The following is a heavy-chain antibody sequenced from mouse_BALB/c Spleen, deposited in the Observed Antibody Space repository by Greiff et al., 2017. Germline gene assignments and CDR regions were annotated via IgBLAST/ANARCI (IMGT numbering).Heavy chain of an antibody. Sequence: EVQLQQSGAELVKPGASVKLSCTASGFNIKDTYMHWVKQRPEQGLEWIGRIDPANGNTKYDPKFQGKATITADTSSNTAYLQLSSLTSEDTAVYYCARDYYCSDFDYWGQGTTLTVSS. CDR1: GFNIKDTY. D-gene: IGHD1-1*01. V-gene: IGHV14-3*02. CDR3: ARDYYCSDFDY. CDR2: IDPANGNT. J-gene: IGHJ2*01.